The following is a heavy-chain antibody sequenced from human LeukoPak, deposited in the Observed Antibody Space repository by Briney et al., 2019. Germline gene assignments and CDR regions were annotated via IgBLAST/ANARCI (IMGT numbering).Heavy chain of an antibody. CDR2: IYDSGST. V-gene: IGHV4-4*02. J-gene: IGHJ6*03. CDR1: GGSISGSNW. D-gene: IGHD2/OR15-2a*01. Sequence: SGTLSLTCAVSGGSISGSNWWSWVRQPPGKGLEWIGEIYDSGSTNYNPSLKSRVTISVDTSKNQFSLKLSSVTAADTAVYYCARAGIVYYYYYYMDVWGKGTTVTVSS. CDR3: ARAGIVYYYYYYMDV.